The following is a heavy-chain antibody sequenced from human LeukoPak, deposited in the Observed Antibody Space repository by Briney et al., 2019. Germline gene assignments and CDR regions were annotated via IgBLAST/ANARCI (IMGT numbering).Heavy chain of an antibody. Sequence: PGGSLRLSCAASGFTFSSYAMSWVRQAPGKGLEWVSAISGSGGSTYYADSVKGRFTISRDNSKNTLYLQMNSLRAEDTAVYYCARESRDLSGSYSFDYWGQGTLVTVSS. V-gene: IGHV3-23*01. J-gene: IGHJ4*02. D-gene: IGHD1-26*01. CDR1: GFTFSSYA. CDR2: ISGSGGST. CDR3: ARESRDLSGSYSFDY.